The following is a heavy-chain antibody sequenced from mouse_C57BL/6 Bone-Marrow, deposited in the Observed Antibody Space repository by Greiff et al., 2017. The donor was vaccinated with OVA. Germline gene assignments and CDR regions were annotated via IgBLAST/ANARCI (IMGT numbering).Heavy chain of an antibody. J-gene: IGHJ2*01. Sequence: QVQLKESGAELVRPGASVTLSCKASGYTFTDYEMHWVKQTPVHGLEWIGAIDPETGGTAYNQKFKGKAILTADKSSSTAYMELRSLTSEDSAVYYCTRLGARDFDYWGQGTTLTVSS. CDR1: GYTFTDYE. V-gene: IGHV1-15*01. CDR3: TRLGARDFDY. CDR2: IDPETGGT.